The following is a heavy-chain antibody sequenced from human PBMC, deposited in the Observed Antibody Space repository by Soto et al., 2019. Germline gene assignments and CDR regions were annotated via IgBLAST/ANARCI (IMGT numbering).Heavy chain of an antibody. Sequence: GGSLRLSCAASGFTFSSYGMHWVRQAPGKGLEWVAVISYDGSNKYYADSVKGRFTISRDNSKSTLYLQMNSLRAEDTAVYYCARDQGYSHYWGQGTLVTVSS. CDR3: ARDQGYSHY. D-gene: IGHD5-18*01. CDR2: ISYDGSNK. CDR1: GFTFSSYG. V-gene: IGHV3-30*03. J-gene: IGHJ4*02.